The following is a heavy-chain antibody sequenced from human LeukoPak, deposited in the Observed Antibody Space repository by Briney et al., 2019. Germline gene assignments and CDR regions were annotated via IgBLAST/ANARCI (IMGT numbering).Heavy chain of an antibody. CDR2: ISGYNGNT. Sequence: ASVKVSCKASTYTFTRYGISWVRQAPGQGLEWMGWISGYNGNTNYAQKFLGRVSMTTDTATSTAYMELRSLTSDDTAMYYCARSGRGTYYYFDLWGQGTLVTVSS. CDR3: ARSGRGTYYYFDL. V-gene: IGHV1-18*01. J-gene: IGHJ4*02. CDR1: TYTFTRYG. D-gene: IGHD5-12*01.